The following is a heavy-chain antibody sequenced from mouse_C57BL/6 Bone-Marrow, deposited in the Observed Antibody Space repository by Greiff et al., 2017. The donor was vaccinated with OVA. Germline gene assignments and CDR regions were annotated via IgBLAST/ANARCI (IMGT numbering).Heavy chain of an antibody. D-gene: IGHD1-1*01. V-gene: IGHV1-19*01. Sequence: EVQLQQSGPVLVKPGASVKMSCKASGYTFTDYYMNWVKQSHGKSLEWIGVINPYNGGTSYNQKFKGKATLTVDKSSSTAYMELNSLTSEDSAVYYCARSRYGSSRSRRTLDYWGQGTTLTVSS. CDR2: INPYNGGT. J-gene: IGHJ2*01. CDR3: ARSRYGSSRSRRTLDY. CDR1: GYTFTDYY.